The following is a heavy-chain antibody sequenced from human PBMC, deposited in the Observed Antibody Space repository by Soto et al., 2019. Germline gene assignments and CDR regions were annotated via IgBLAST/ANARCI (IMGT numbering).Heavy chain of an antibody. CDR1: GFTVSSNH. Sequence: GGSLRLSCAASGFTVSSNHMSWVRQAPGKGLEWVSVIYSGGSTYYADSVKGRFTISRDNSKNTLYIQMNSLRAEDTAVYYCARELTLFGVVINDAFDIWGQGTMVTVSS. D-gene: IGHD3-3*01. CDR3: ARELTLFGVVINDAFDI. V-gene: IGHV3-66*01. CDR2: IYSGGST. J-gene: IGHJ3*02.